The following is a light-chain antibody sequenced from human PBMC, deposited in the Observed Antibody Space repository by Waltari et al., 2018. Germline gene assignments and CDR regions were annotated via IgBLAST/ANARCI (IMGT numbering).Light chain of an antibody. CDR3: GSYSSSSTLVV. CDR1: SSDIGGYNF. CDR2: DVN. V-gene: IGLV2-14*03. J-gene: IGLJ2*01. Sequence: QSALTQPASVSGSPGQSITVSCTGTSSDIGGYNFVSWYQQHPGEAPKLIIYDVNNRPSGVSIRFSGSKAGNTASLTISGLQAEDEADYYCGSYSSSSTLVVFGGGTKLTVL.